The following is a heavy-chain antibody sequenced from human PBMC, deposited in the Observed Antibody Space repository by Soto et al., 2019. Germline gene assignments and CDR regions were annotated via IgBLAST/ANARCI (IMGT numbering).Heavy chain of an antibody. CDR2: IYATGTT. Sequence: SETLYLTCTVSGACISGFYWSWIRKSAGKGLEWIGRIYATGTTDYNPSLKSRVMMSVDTSKKQFSLKLRSVTAADTAVYYCVIDGTKTLRKSFVLCDQG. J-gene: IGHJ5*02. CDR3: VIDGTKTLRKSFVL. V-gene: IGHV4-4*07. CDR1: GACISGFY. D-gene: IGHD1-1*01.